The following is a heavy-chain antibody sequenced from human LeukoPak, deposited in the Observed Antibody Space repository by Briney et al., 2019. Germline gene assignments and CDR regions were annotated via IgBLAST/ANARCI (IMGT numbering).Heavy chain of an antibody. J-gene: IGHJ4*02. D-gene: IGHD5-24*01. CDR3: TRGVWLRYYFDY. CDR1: GFTFSNAW. Sequence: GGSLRLSCAASGFTFSNAWMTWVRQAPGKGLEWVGRIKSKTDGGTTDYAAPVKGRFTISRDDSKNTLYLQMNSLKTEDTAVYYCTRGVWLRYYFDYWGQGNLVTVSS. V-gene: IGHV3-15*01. CDR2: IKSKTDGGTT.